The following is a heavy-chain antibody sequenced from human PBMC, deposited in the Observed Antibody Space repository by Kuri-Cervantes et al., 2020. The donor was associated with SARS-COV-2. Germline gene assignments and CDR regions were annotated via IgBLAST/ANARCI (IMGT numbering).Heavy chain of an antibody. CDR1: GFTFSSYE. CDR3: ARASRSYDFWSGYYQGAFDI. V-gene: IGHV3-48*03. CDR2: ISSSGSTI. D-gene: IGHD3-3*01. Sequence: GESLKISCAASGFTFSSYEMNWVRQAPGKGLEWVSYISSSGSTIYYADSVKGRFTISRDNAKNSLYLQMNSLRAEDTAVYYCARASRSYDFWSGYYQGAFDIWGQGTMVTVSS. J-gene: IGHJ3*02.